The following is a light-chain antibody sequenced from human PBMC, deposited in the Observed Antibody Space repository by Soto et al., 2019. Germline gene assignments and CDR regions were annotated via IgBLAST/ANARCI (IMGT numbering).Light chain of an antibody. CDR1: QSVLYSSNNKNY. V-gene: IGKV4-1*01. Sequence: DIVMTQSPDSLAVSLGERATINCKSSQSVLYSSNNKNYLAWYQQKPGQPPKLLIYWASTRESGVPDRFSGSGSGTDFTLTISSLQAADVAVYYCQQYYSTPPTFGQGTKVESK. CDR3: QQYYSTPPT. CDR2: WAS. J-gene: IGKJ1*01.